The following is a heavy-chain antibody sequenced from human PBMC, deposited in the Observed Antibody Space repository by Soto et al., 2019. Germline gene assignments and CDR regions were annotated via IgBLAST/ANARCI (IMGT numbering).Heavy chain of an antibody. CDR2: IYYSGIT. CDR3: ARYKSNYYYGMDV. J-gene: IGHJ6*02. CDR1: GVAISSYY. D-gene: IGHD1-20*01. V-gene: IGHV4-59*01. Sequence: SEALSLTCSLSGVAISSYYWSWILQPPGKGLEGIGYIYYSGITNYNPALKSRVTISVDTSKNQFSLKLSSVTAADTAVYYCARYKSNYYYGMDVWGQGTTVT.